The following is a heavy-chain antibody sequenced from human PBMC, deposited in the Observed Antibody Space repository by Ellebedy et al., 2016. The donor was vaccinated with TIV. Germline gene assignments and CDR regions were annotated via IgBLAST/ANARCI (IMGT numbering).Heavy chain of an antibody. V-gene: IGHV4-34*01. CDR1: GGSFSGYY. J-gene: IGHJ3*02. CDR2: IYHSGNT. Sequence: SETLSLTCAVYGGSFSGYYWSWIRQPPGKGLEWIGEIYHSGNTNYNPSLKSRVTISVDKSKNQFSLKLTSVTAADTAVYYCARDQSATAFDIWGQGTMVTVS. D-gene: IGHD6-13*01. CDR3: ARDQSATAFDI.